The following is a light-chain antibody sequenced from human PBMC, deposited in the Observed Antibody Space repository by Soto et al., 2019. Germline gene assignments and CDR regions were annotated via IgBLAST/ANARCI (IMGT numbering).Light chain of an antibody. CDR2: GAS. CDR3: TQYKTWPIA. J-gene: IGKJ5*01. Sequence: EIVMTQYPATLSVSPGERATLSCRASQRVGTSLAWYQQTPGQAPRLLIYGASNRATDIPARFSGSGSGTEFAPTIHSLQTDDFAGYSCTQYKTWPIAFGPGTRLEVK. V-gene: IGKV3-15*01. CDR1: QRVGTS.